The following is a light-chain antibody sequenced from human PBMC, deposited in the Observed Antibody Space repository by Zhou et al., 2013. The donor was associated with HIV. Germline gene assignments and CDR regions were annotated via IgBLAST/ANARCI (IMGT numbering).Light chain of an antibody. CDR3: QQRSNWIT. Sequence: QSPGTLSLSPGERATVSCRASQTVSSNLAWYQQKPGQAPRLLIYDASNRATGIPARFSGSGSGTDFTLTISSLEPEDFAVYYCQQRSNWITFGQGTRLEIK. CDR1: QTVSSN. V-gene: IGKV3-11*01. CDR2: DAS. J-gene: IGKJ5*01.